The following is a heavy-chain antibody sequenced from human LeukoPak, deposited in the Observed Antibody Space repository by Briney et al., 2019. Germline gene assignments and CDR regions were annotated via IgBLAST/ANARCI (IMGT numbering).Heavy chain of an antibody. J-gene: IGHJ4*02. Sequence: GGSLRLSCAASGFTFNNYAMSWVRQAPGKGLEWVSSISGSGGSTYYADSVEGRFTISRDNSQNTLYLQMNSLRAEDTAVYYCARKASEFDCWGQGTLVTVSS. CDR3: ARKASEFDC. CDR1: GFTFNNYA. V-gene: IGHV3-23*01. CDR2: ISGSGGST.